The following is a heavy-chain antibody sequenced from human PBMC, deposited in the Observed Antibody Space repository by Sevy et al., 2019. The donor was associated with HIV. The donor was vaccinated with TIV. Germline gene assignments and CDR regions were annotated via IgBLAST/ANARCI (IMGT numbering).Heavy chain of an antibody. V-gene: IGHV3-23*01. J-gene: IGHJ4*02. Sequence: GGSLRLSCAASGFNFRNSVMSWIRQAPGEGLEWVSTIKVGGDTHYTDSVKGRFTIYRDNSKNTLSPQMNSLTAEDTAVYYCAKTVAYGTTWFGKVEDWGQGALVTVSS. CDR2: IKVGGDT. CDR1: GFNFRNSV. D-gene: IGHD3-10*01. CDR3: AKTVAYGTTWFGKVED.